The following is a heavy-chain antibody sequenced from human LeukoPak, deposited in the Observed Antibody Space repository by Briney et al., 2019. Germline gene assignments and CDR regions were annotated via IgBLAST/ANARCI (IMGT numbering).Heavy chain of an antibody. CDR1: GGSISSSSYY. CDR3: ARLYARRPYYYGSGSYLDYFDY. V-gene: IGHV4-39*01. Sequence: SETLSLTCTVSGGSISSSSYYWGWIRQPPGKGLEWIGSIYYSGSTYYNSSLKSRVTISVDTSKNQFSLKLSSVTAADTAVYYCARLYARRPYYYGSGSYLDYFDYWGQGTLVTVSS. CDR2: IYYSGST. D-gene: IGHD3-10*01. J-gene: IGHJ4*02.